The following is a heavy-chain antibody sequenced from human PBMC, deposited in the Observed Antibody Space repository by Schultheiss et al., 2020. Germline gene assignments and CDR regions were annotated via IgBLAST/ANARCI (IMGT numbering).Heavy chain of an antibody. Sequence: GGSLRLSCAASGFTFSSYWMSWVRQAPGKGLEWVANIKQDGSEKYYVDSVKGRFTISRDNAKNSLYLQMNSLRAEDTAVYYCARVGGFGELFGSFDYWGQGTLVTVSS. D-gene: IGHD3-10*01. J-gene: IGHJ4*02. V-gene: IGHV3-7*01. CDR1: GFTFSSYW. CDR3: ARVGGFGELFGSFDY. CDR2: IKQDGSEK.